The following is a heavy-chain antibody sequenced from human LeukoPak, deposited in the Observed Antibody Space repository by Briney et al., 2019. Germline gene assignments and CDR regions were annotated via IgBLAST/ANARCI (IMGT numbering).Heavy chain of an antibody. V-gene: IGHV1-2*02. CDR3: TREARVGNWFDP. CDR2: INPDNGGT. Sequence: ASVKVSCRASGYTFTDYYIHWVRQAPGQGLEWMGWINPDNGGTNYAQKFQGRVTMTRDTSIRTVYMDLSRLRSDDMAVFYCTREARVGNWFDPWGQGTQVTVSS. D-gene: IGHD2-2*01. CDR1: GYTFTDYY. J-gene: IGHJ5*02.